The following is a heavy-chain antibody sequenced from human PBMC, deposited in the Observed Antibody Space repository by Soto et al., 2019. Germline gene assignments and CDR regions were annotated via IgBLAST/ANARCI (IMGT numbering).Heavy chain of an antibody. J-gene: IGHJ5*02. V-gene: IGHV5-10-1*01. Sequence: GESLKISCKGSGYSFTSYWISWVRQMPGKGLEWMGRIDPSASYTNYSPSFQGHVTISADKSISTAYLQWSSLKASDTAMYYCARHGPGTQDFDWLPPFDPWGQGTLVTVSS. CDR1: GYSFTSYW. CDR3: ARHGPGTQDFDWLPPFDP. CDR2: IDPSASYT. D-gene: IGHD3-9*01.